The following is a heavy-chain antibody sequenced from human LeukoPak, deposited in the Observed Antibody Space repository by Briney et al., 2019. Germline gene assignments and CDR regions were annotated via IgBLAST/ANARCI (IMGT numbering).Heavy chain of an antibody. V-gene: IGHV3-23*01. Sequence: PGGSLRLYCAASGFTFSSYAMSWLRQAPGKGLKWVSAVSGSGDDTHYADSVKGRFTISRYNSKNTLYLQMNSLRAEDTAVYYCAKAIGSSGLWCFDCWGQGALVTVSS. D-gene: IGHD6-19*01. CDR3: AKAIGSSGLWCFDC. CDR2: VSGSGDDT. J-gene: IGHJ4*02. CDR1: GFTFSSYA.